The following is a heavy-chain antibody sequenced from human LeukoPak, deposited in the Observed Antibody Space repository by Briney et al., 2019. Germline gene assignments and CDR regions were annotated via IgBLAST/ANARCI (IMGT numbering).Heavy chain of an antibody. CDR3: ARDFYDSSGYYYDY. J-gene: IGHJ4*02. D-gene: IGHD3-22*01. V-gene: IGHV3-30*02. CDR1: GFTFSSYV. CDR2: IRYDGSNK. Sequence: GGPLRLSCAASGFTFSSYVMHWVRQAPGKGLEWVAFIRYDGSNKYYSDSVKGRFTISRDNAKNSLYLQMNSLRAEDTAVYYCARDFYDSSGYYYDYWGQGTLVTVSS.